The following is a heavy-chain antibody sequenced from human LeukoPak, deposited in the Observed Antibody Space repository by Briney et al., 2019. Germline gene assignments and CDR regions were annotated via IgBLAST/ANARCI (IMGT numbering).Heavy chain of an antibody. CDR3: AGHHPRNTVDF. Sequence: SETLSLTCTVSGGSISSYYWSWIRQPPGKGLEWIAYISDIGSINYNPSLKSRVTISLDTSKNQFSLKLRPVPAADTAVYYWAGHHPRNTVDFWGQGTLVTVSS. CDR1: GGSISSYY. D-gene: IGHD2/OR15-2a*01. CDR2: ISDIGSI. V-gene: IGHV4-59*08. J-gene: IGHJ4*02.